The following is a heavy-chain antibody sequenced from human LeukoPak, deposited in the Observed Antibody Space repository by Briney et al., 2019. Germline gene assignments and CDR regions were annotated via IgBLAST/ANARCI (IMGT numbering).Heavy chain of an antibody. D-gene: IGHD6-19*01. CDR1: GYTFTGYY. CDR3: AKDGSRHGGYSSGWYWSRTDYYYGMDV. CDR2: INPNSGGT. V-gene: IGHV1-2*02. Sequence: GASVKVSCKASGYTFTGYYMHWVRQAPGQGLEWMGWINPNSGGTNYAQKFQGRVTMTRDTSISTAYMELSRLRSDDTAVYYCAKDGSRHGGYSSGWYWSRTDYYYGMDVWGQGTTVTVSS. J-gene: IGHJ6*02.